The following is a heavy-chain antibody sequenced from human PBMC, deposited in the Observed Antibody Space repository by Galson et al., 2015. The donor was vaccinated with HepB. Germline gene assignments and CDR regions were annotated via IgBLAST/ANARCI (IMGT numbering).Heavy chain of an antibody. D-gene: IGHD3/OR15-3a*01. CDR3: AKDFGTGYYEFDY. J-gene: IGHJ4*02. CDR2: ISYDGANR. Sequence: SLRLSCAASGFTFSSYGMHWVRQAPGKGLEWVALISYDGANRYYGDSVKGRFTISRDNSKNSLYLQMDSLRTEDTALYYCAKDFGTGYYEFDYWGRGTLVTVS. V-gene: IGHV3-30*18. CDR1: GFTFSSYG.